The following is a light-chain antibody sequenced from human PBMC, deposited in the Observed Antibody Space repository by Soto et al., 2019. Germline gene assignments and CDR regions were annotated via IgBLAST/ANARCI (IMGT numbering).Light chain of an antibody. V-gene: IGLV1-40*01. J-gene: IGLJ1*01. Sequence: QSVLTQPPSVSGAPWQRVTISCTGSSSNIGAGYDVHWYQQLPGTAPKLLIYGNSNRPSGVPDRFSGSKSGTSASLAITGLQAEDEADYYCQSYDSSLSGYVFGTGTKVT. CDR3: QSYDSSLSGYV. CDR2: GNS. CDR1: SSNIGAGYD.